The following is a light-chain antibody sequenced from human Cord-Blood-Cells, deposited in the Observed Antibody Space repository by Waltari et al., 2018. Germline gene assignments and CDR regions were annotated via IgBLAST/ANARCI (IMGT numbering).Light chain of an antibody. V-gene: IGLV2-14*01. J-gene: IGLJ2*01. CDR1: SSDVGGYNY. Sequence: QSALTPPASVSGSPGQSITISCAGNSSDVGGYNYVSWYQQHPGKAPKLMIYDVSNRPAGVSNRFSGSRSGNTASLTSSGLQAEDEADYYCSSYTSSSTVVFGGGTKLTVL. CDR2: DVS. CDR3: SSYTSSSTVV.